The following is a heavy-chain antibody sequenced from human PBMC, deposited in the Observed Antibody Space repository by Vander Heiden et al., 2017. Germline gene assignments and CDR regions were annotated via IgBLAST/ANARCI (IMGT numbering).Heavy chain of an antibody. CDR1: VFPFSTAW. CDR2: IKRKSNRGAT. D-gene: IGHD3-22*01. J-gene: IGHJ4*02. CDR3: LTGMEDSSDFGY. V-gene: IGHV3-15*07. Sequence: EVQLLDSGGALVTPGGSLILSFAASVFPFSTAWVNWVPQGPEKGLEWVGRIKRKSNRGATEYAAFVKGRFTISRDDSKNRLYLQINSLKVEDTAVYYCLTGMEDSSDFGYWGQGTLVTVSS.